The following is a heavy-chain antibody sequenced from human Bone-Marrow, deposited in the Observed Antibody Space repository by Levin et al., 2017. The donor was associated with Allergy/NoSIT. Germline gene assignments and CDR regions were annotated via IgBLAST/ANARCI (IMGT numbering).Heavy chain of an antibody. CDR1: GGSISSYY. CDR2: IYNSGIT. Sequence: SETLSLTCTVSGGSISSYYWSWIRQPPGKGLEWIGYIYNSGITNYNPSLKSRVTTSLDMSKNQFSLRLNSVTAADTAVYYCERVIRTSGSRHYYYYMDVWGKGTTVTVS. J-gene: IGHJ6*03. V-gene: IGHV4-59*01. D-gene: IGHD1-1*01. CDR3: ERVIRTSGSRHYYYYMDV.